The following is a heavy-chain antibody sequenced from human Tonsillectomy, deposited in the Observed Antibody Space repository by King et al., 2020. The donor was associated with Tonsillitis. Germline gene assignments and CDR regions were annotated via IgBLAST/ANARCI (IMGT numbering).Heavy chain of an antibody. Sequence: GGGVVQPGRYLRLSCAASRFTFSSFSMHWVRQTPVKGLEWVAVISYDGSKISYADSVRGRFSISRDNSKNTLSLQLNSLRTEDTAVYYCAREGHATDTHTFDMWGKGTMVTVSS. V-gene: IGHV3-30*03. CDR3: AREGHATDTHTFDM. CDR1: RFTFSSFS. D-gene: IGHD2-21*02. CDR2: ISYDGSKI. J-gene: IGHJ3*02.